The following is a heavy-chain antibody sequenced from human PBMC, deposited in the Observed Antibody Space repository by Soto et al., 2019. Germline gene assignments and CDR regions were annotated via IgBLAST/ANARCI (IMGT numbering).Heavy chain of an antibody. CDR2: IYHSGTT. V-gene: IGHV4-59*01. J-gene: IGHJ4*02. CDR1: GDSITGSY. Sequence: SETLSLTCTVSGDSITGSYWSWIRQPPGKTLEWIGYIYHSGTTTYNPSLKSRVSISVDTSKNQFSLRLTSVIAADTAVYYCARDMPYAAGSLAGCDYWGQGILVTVSS. CDR3: ARDMPYAAGSLAGCDY. D-gene: IGHD1-26*01.